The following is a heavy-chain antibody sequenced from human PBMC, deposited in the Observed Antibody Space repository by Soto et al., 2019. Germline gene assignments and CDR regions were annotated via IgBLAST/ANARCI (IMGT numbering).Heavy chain of an antibody. CDR2: IHHSGNT. CDR1: GGSISGYY. J-gene: IGHJ4*02. CDR3: SRGIYDSSGYYTRIFDS. Sequence: QVHLRESGPGLLKPSETLSLTCTVSGGSISGYYWSWIRQPPGKGLEWIGYIHHSGNTDSNSSLKSRVTISVDTAKNQFSLKMSSVTAADTAVYYCSRGIYDSSGYYTRIFDSWGQGTLVTVSS. V-gene: IGHV4-59*01. D-gene: IGHD3-22*01.